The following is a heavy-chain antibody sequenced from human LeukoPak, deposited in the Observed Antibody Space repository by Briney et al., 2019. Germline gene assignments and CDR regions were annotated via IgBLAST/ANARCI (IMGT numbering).Heavy chain of an antibody. CDR1: GFTASSNY. CDR3: ARDPSGAYYFDY. J-gene: IGHJ4*02. Sequence: GGSLRLSCAASGFTASSNYMSWVRQAPGKGLEWVSVIYSGGSIYYADSVKGRFTISRDNSKNTLYLQMNSLRAEDTAVYYCARDPSGAYYFDYWGQGTLVTVSS. V-gene: IGHV3-66*01. D-gene: IGHD4/OR15-4a*01. CDR2: IYSGGSI.